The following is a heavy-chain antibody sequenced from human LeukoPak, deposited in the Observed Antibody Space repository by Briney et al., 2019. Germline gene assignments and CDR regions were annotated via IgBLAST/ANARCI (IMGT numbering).Heavy chain of an antibody. CDR3: AKGPMSSGWGYFDY. J-gene: IGHJ4*02. V-gene: IGHV3-30*18. CDR2: ISYDGSNK. D-gene: IGHD6-19*01. CDR1: GFTFSSYG. Sequence: GGSLRLSCADSGFTFSSYGMHWVRQAPGKGLEWVAVISYDGSNKYYADSVKGRFTISRDNSKNTLYLQMNSLRAEDTAVYYCAKGPMSSGWGYFDYWGQGTLVTVSS.